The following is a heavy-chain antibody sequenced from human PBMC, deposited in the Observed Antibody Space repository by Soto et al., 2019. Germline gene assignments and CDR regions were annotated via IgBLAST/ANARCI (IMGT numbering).Heavy chain of an antibody. CDR1: GGTFSSYT. V-gene: IGHV1-69*02. CDR3: ARGLRGFTRGWFDP. CDR2: IIPILGIA. J-gene: IGHJ5*02. Sequence: QVQLVQSGAEVKKPGSSVKVSCKASGGTFSSYTISWVRQAPGQGLEWMGRIIPILGIANYAQKFQGRVTITADKSTSTAYMELSSLRSEDTAVYYCARGLRGFTRGWFDPWGQGTLVTVSS. D-gene: IGHD3-10*01.